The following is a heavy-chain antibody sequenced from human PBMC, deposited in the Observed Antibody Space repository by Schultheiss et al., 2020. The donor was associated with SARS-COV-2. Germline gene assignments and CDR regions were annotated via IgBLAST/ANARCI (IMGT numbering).Heavy chain of an antibody. D-gene: IGHD1-26*01. Sequence: SETLSLTCTVSGGYISSGGYYWSWIRQVPGKGLEWIGYIYYSGSSNYNPSLKSRVTISVDTSKNQFSLKLTSVTAADTAVYYCARRVPSTYGMDVWGQGTTVTVSS. V-gene: IGHV4-61*08. CDR2: IYYSGSS. J-gene: IGHJ6*02. CDR1: GGYISSGGYY. CDR3: ARRVPSTYGMDV.